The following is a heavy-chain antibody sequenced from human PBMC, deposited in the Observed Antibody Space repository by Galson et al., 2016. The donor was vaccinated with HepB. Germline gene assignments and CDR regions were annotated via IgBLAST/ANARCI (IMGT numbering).Heavy chain of an antibody. Sequence: SLRLSCAASEFTVSDNYITWVRQAPGKGLEWVSIIYDGGLTYYADSVKGRFTISRDNSKNTVYLQMNSLTAEDTAIYYCARDRLRGVVGSFHPWGQGTLVTVSS. J-gene: IGHJ5*02. CDR2: IYDGGLT. CDR3: ARDRLRGVVGSFHP. D-gene: IGHD3-10*01. CDR1: EFTVSDNY. V-gene: IGHV3-53*01.